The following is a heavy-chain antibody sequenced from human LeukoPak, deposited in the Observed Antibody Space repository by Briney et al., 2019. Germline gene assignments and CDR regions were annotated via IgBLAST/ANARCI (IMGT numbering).Heavy chain of an antibody. D-gene: IGHD1-26*01. CDR2: ISSKAYGGTT. J-gene: IGHJ4*02. CDR1: GFTSGDYA. V-gene: IGHV3-49*04. Sequence: PVGCLGLSCTVSGFTSGDYAMSWVRQAPGKGLEWVGFISSKAYGGTTEYAPAVKGRFTMSRDDSKTIAYLPMNSLNTEDTAVYYCTRARRSGSYWGSDYWGQGNLVTVSS. CDR3: TRARRSGSYWGSDY.